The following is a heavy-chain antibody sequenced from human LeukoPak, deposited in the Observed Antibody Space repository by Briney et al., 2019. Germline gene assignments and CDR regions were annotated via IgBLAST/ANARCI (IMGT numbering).Heavy chain of an antibody. J-gene: IGHJ4*02. CDR3: ARDYYGSGSYLPLDY. CDR1: GYTFTSYY. Sequence: GASVKVSCKASGYTFTSYYMHWVRQAPGQGLEWMGIINPSGGNTSYAQKFQGRVTMTRDTSTSTVYMELSRLRSEDTAVYYCARDYYGSGSYLPLDYWGQGTLVTVSS. V-gene: IGHV1-46*01. CDR2: INPSGGNT. D-gene: IGHD3-10*01.